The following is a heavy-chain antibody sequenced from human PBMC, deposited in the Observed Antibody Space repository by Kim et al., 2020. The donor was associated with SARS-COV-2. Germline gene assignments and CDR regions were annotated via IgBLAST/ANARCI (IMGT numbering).Heavy chain of an antibody. CDR2: NT. D-gene: IGHD3-10*02. J-gene: IGHJ4*02. Sequence: NTNYAQKLQGRVTMTTGTSTSTAYMELRSLRSDDTGVYYCARGEMFSEYWGQGTLVTVSS. CDR3: ARGEMFSEY. V-gene: IGHV1-18*01.